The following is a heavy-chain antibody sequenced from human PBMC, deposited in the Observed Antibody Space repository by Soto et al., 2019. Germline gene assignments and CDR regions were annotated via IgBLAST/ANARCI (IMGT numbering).Heavy chain of an antibody. CDR1: GFTFDDYA. J-gene: IGHJ4*02. Sequence: EVQLVESGGVVVQFGGSLRLSCAASGFTFDDYAMHWVRQAPGKGLELVSLITRDGATTFYGDSVKGRFTISRDNSKNSLYLQLNSLRPDDTALYYCAKDGGYRDSWFGYSDDWGQGTLVTVSS. D-gene: IGHD6-13*01. CDR2: ITRDGATT. V-gene: IGHV3-43D*04. CDR3: AKDGGYRDSWFGYSDD.